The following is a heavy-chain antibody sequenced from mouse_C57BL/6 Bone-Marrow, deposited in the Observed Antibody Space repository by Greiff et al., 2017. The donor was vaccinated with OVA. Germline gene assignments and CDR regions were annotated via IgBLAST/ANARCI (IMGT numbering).Heavy chain of an antibody. D-gene: IGHD1-1*01. Sequence: EVKLVESGPELVKPGASVKISCKASGYSFTDYNMNWVKQSNGKSLEWIGVINPNYGTTSYNQKFKGKATLTVDQSSSTAYMQLNSLTSEDSAVYYCARRYYGSSLYYFDYWGQGTTLTVSS. CDR3: ARRYYGSSLYYFDY. J-gene: IGHJ2*01. CDR1: GYSFTDYN. CDR2: INPNYGTT. V-gene: IGHV1-39*01.